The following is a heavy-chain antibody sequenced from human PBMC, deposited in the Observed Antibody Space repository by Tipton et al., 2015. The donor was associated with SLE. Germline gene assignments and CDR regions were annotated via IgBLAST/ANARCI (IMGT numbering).Heavy chain of an antibody. Sequence: TLSLTCTVSAGSISTYYWSWIRQPPEKGLEWIGYIDYSGSTNYDPSLKSRVTMSIDTSKNQFSLKLTSVTAADTAVYYCARDGALIDVFDVWGQGKMVTASS. CDR1: AGSISTYY. D-gene: IGHD2-8*01. V-gene: IGHV4-59*01. J-gene: IGHJ3*01. CDR2: IDYSGST. CDR3: ARDGALIDVFDV.